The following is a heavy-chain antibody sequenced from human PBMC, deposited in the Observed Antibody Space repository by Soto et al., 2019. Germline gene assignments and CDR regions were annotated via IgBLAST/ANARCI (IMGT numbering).Heavy chain of an antibody. D-gene: IGHD5-12*01. CDR1: GYTFTSYD. V-gene: IGHV1-8*01. Sequence: ASVKVSCKASGYTFTSYDINWVRQATGQGLEYLGWMNPNSGNTGYVQKFQGRVTMTRDTSISTAYMELSSLRSEDTAVYYCARDGYSGYADDAFDIWGQGTMVTVSS. CDR2: MNPNSGNT. CDR3: ARDGYSGYADDAFDI. J-gene: IGHJ3*02.